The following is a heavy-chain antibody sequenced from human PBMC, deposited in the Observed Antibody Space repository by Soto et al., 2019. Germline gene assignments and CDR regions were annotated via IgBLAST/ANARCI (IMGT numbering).Heavy chain of an antibody. J-gene: IGHJ4*02. Sequence: ASVKVSCKASGYTFTSYAMHWVRQAPGQRLEWMGWINAGNGNTKYSQKFQGRVTITRDTSASTAYMELSSLRSEDTAVYYCARGFIPMLVVAPPDYWGQGSLVTVSS. CDR1: GYTFTSYA. CDR3: ARGFIPMLVVAPPDY. CDR2: INAGNGNT. V-gene: IGHV1-3*01. D-gene: IGHD3-22*01.